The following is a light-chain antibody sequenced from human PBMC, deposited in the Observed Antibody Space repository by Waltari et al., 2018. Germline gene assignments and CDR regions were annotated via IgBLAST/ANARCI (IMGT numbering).Light chain of an antibody. CDR1: SSNTGAGYD. J-gene: IGLJ1*01. CDR2: ENR. Sequence: QSVLTQPPSVSGAPGQRVTISCTGSSSNTGAGYDVHWYQLLPGRAPKLLIKENRKRPSGVPDRFSGSKSGTSASLAITGLQTEDEGDYYCQSFDDSLGGSVFGTGTKVSVL. V-gene: IGLV1-40*01. CDR3: QSFDDSLGGSV.